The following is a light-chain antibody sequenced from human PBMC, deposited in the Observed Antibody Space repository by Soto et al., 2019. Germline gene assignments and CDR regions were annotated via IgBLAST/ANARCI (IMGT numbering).Light chain of an antibody. J-gene: IGKJ3*01. V-gene: IGKV1-33*01. Sequence: IRMTKSPSSLSPSVGAGVTITGQGGKAISNYLNWYQQKPGKVPKLLIFDATNLETGVPSRFSGSGSGTDFTFTISSLQPEDIATYYCQQFAHAFTFGPGNKVEIK. CDR2: DAT. CDR3: QQFAHAFT. CDR1: KAISNY.